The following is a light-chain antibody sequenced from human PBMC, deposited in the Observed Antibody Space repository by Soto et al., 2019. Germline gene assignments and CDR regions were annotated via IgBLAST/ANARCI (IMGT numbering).Light chain of an antibody. Sequence: DIPMTQSPSTLSASVGDRVTITCRASQNVNSWLAWYQQKPGKAPKLLIYKASTLESGVPSRFSGSGSGTDFTLTISSLLPDDFATYYCPQYNHWYSFGQGTKLQIK. CDR2: KAS. CDR1: QNVNSW. CDR3: PQYNHWYS. J-gene: IGKJ2*01. V-gene: IGKV1-5*03.